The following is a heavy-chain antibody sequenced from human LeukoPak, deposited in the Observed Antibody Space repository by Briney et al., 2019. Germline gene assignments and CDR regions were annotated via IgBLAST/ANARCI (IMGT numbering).Heavy chain of an antibody. J-gene: IGHJ4*02. Sequence: SVKVSCKASGYTFTSYAMHWVRQAPGQRLEWMGGIIPIFGTANYAQKFQGRVTITADESTSTAYMELSSLRSEDPAVYYCARGRVIAAARYYFDYWGQGTLVTVSS. D-gene: IGHD6-13*01. CDR3: ARGRVIAAARYYFDY. CDR1: GYTFTSYA. V-gene: IGHV1-69*13. CDR2: IIPIFGTA.